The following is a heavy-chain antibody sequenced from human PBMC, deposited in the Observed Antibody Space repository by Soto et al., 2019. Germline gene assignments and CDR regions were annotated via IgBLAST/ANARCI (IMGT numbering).Heavy chain of an antibody. CDR3: ARDNGSERGAIPIDY. CDR1: GFTFSSYA. Sequence: GGSLRLSCAASGFTFSSYAMHWVRQAPGKGLEWVAVISDDGSNKDYADSVKGRFTISRDNSKNTLYLQMNSLRAEDTAVYYCARDNGSERGAIPIDYWRLGTLVTVSS. J-gene: IGHJ4*02. D-gene: IGHD2-8*01. CDR2: ISDDGSNK. V-gene: IGHV3-30-3*01.